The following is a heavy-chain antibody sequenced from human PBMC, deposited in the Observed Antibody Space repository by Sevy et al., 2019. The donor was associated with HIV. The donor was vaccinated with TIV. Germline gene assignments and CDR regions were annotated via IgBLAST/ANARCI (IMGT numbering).Heavy chain of an antibody. CDR3: ATGAQFIGSVFDY. CDR1: GFTFSNAW. CDR2: VKSKTAGGTT. V-gene: IGHV3-15*01. J-gene: IGHJ4*02. D-gene: IGHD2-15*01. Sequence: GGSLRLSCAASGFTFSNAWMSWVRQAPGKGLEWVGRVKSKTAGGTTDYPAPVKGRFIISRDDSNNTLYLQMNSLKAEDTAVYYCATGAQFIGSVFDYWGQGTLVTVSS.